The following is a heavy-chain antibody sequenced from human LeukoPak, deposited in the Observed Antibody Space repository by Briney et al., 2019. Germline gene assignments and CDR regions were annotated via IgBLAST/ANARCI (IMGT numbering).Heavy chain of an antibody. D-gene: IGHD6-19*01. CDR1: GGSISTY. J-gene: IGHJ4*02. Sequence: PSETLSLTCTVSGGSISTYWTRIRQPPGKGLEWIGYIYYTGATSYNPSLKSRVIISVDTSKKQFSLKLTSATAADTAVYYCARYGGSGWVIDNWGQGTLVTVSS. CDR2: IYYTGAT. V-gene: IGHV4-59*08. CDR3: ARYGGSGWVIDN.